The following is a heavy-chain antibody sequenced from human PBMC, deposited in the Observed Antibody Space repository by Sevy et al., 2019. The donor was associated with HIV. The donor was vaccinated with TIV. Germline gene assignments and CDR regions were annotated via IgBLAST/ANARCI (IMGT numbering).Heavy chain of an antibody. Sequence: GGSLRLSCAASGFTFSSYAMSWVRQAPGKGLEWVSAISGSGGSTYYADSVKGRFTISRDNSKNTLNLQMNSLRAEDTAVYYCAKVSSGAGSNFDYWGQGTLVTVSS. D-gene: IGHD6-19*01. CDR3: AKVSSGAGSNFDY. V-gene: IGHV3-23*01. CDR2: ISGSGGST. CDR1: GFTFSSYA. J-gene: IGHJ4*02.